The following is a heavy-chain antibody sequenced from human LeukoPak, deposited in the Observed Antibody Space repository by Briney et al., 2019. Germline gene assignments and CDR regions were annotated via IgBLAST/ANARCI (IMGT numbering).Heavy chain of an antibody. CDR1: GCTFSIYA. CDR3: ARGLFRDSIWYNWFDP. D-gene: IGHD6-13*01. V-gene: IGHV1-69*05. CDR2: IIPIFGTA. Sequence: SVKVSCKASGCTFSIYAISWVRQAPGQGREWMGGIIPIFGTANKAQKFQGRVTITTDESTTTAYLELSSLRSEDTAVYYCARGLFRDSIWYNWFDPWGQGTLVTVSS. J-gene: IGHJ5*02.